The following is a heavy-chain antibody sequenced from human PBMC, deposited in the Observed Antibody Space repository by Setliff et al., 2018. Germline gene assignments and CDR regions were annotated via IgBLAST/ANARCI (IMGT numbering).Heavy chain of an antibody. Sequence: SQTLSLTCVVYGGSFSGYQWSWIRQPPGKGLEWIGEINHSGSTNYNPSLKSRVSMSVEKSENQFSLRLTSVTAADTAVYYCARAQVVFAISAPVWYFEVWGRGTQVTVSS. CDR2: INHSGST. V-gene: IGHV4-34*01. D-gene: IGHD2-21*01. J-gene: IGHJ2*01. CDR3: ARAQVVFAISAPVWYFEV. CDR1: GGSFSGYQ.